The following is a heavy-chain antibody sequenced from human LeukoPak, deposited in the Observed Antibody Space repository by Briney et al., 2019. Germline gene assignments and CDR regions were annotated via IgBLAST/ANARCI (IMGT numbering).Heavy chain of an antibody. CDR2: IYYSGST. D-gene: IGHD4-23*01. Sequence: SETLSLTCTVSGGSISSGDYYWSWLRQPPGKGLEWIGYIYYSGSTYYNPSLKSRVTISVDTSKYQFSLKLSSVTAADTAVYYCARTIYGGNSRSYYYYGMDVWGQGTTVTVSS. CDR1: GGSISSGDYY. CDR3: ARTIYGGNSRSYYYYGMDV. V-gene: IGHV4-30-4*01. J-gene: IGHJ6*02.